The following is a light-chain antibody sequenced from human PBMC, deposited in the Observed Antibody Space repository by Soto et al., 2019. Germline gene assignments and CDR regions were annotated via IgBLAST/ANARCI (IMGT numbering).Light chain of an antibody. CDR3: QQYDNWPPT. Sequence: EIVMTQSPATLSVSPEERATLSCRASQSVSSNLAWYQQKPGQAPRLLIYGASTRATGFPARFSGSGSGTEFTLTISGLHSEEFAVYYCQQYDNWPPTFGQGTRLEIK. CDR2: GAS. V-gene: IGKV3-15*01. J-gene: IGKJ5*01. CDR1: QSVSSN.